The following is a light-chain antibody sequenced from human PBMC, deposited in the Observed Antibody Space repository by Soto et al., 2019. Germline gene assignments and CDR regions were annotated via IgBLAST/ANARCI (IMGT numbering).Light chain of an antibody. CDR3: QKYNSAPPT. CDR2: AAS. Sequence: DIQMTQSPSSLSASVGDRVTITCRASQGISNYLAWYQQKPGKVPKLLIYAASTLQSGVPSRFSGSGSGTDFTLTSSSLQTEDVTTYYCQKYNSAPPTCGQGTRLEIK. CDR1: QGISNY. J-gene: IGKJ5*01. V-gene: IGKV1-27*01.